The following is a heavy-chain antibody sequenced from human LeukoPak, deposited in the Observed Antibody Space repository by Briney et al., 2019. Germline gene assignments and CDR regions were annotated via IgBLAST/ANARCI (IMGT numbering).Heavy chain of an antibody. CDR2: ISATGRST. CDR1: GFTFSSYG. D-gene: IGHD3-16*02. Sequence: GGSLRLSCAVSGFTFSSYGMGWVRQPPGKGLEWVSVISATGRSTDYTDSVKGRFTISRDNSKNTLYLQMNSLRAEDTAVYYCARDRFDAGVSGYLDYWGQGTLVTVSS. V-gene: IGHV3-23*01. CDR3: ARDRFDAGVSGYLDY. J-gene: IGHJ4*02.